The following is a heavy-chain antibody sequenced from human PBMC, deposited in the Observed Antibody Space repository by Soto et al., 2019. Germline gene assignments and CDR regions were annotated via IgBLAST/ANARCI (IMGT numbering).Heavy chain of an antibody. CDR1: GFTFSSYG. Sequence: PGGSLRLSCAASGFTFSSYGMPWVRQAPGKGLEWVAVISYDGSNKYYADPVKGRFTISRDNSKNTLYLQMNSLRAEDTTVYYCAKDCGSYYFDGVSDYWGQGT. D-gene: IGHD1-26*01. CDR2: ISYDGSNK. J-gene: IGHJ4*02. CDR3: AKDCGSYYFDGVSDY. V-gene: IGHV3-30*18.